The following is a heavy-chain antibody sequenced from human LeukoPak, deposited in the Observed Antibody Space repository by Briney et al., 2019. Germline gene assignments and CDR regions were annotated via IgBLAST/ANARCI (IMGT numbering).Heavy chain of an antibody. Sequence: SETLSLTCTVSGVAISGYYWIWIRQSPGRGLEYIGSIFYRESFSYGGTTFYNPSLQSRVTISVDTSKNAFSLRLSSVTAADTAVYYCARHISGNKDYWGQGILVTVSS. CDR2: IFYRESFSYGGTT. D-gene: IGHD1/OR15-1a*01. CDR3: ARHISGNKDY. CDR1: GVAISGYY. V-gene: IGHV4-59*04. J-gene: IGHJ4*02.